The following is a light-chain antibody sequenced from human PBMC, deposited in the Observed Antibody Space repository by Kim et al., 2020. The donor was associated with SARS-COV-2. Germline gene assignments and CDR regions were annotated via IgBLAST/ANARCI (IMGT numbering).Light chain of an antibody. CDR1: GSDARSYHY. CDR3: SSYTSTSPRKF. V-gene: IGLV2-14*03. J-gene: IGLJ2*01. Sequence: QSAVTQPASVSASPGQSITISCTETGSDARSYHYVSWYQQHPGKAPKLILYDVSSRPSGVSNRFSGSKSGNTASLTISGLQADDEAHYYCSSYTSTSPRKFFGGGTQLTVL. CDR2: DVS.